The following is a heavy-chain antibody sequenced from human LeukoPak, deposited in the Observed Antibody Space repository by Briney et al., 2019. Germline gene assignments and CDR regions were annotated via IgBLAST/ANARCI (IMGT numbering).Heavy chain of an antibody. Sequence: AAVTVSFKASGYTFTMYDFIWVGPATGQGGEGMGWMNPNSGDTGYAQKLLGRVTMTRNTSISTAYMELSSLRSEDTAVYFCASSSFFYYYGMDVWGQGTTVTVSS. CDR2: MNPNSGDT. V-gene: IGHV1-8*01. CDR3: ASSSFFYYYGMDV. D-gene: IGHD6-13*01. CDR1: GYTFTMYD. J-gene: IGHJ6*02.